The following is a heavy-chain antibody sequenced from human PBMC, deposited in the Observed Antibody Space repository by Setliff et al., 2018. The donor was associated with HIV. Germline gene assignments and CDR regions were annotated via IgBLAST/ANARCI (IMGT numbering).Heavy chain of an antibody. CDR2: INTSGGSA. D-gene: IGHD3-10*01. V-gene: IGHV1-46*01. CDR3: ATFLFRDSTDPYYRPPGDFPLYYFDY. CDR1: GYTFTSYP. J-gene: IGHJ4*02. Sequence: ASVKVSCKASGYTFTSYPMHWVRQAPGQGLEWMGVINTSGGSAGYAEKFRGRVTMTADMSTNTAYLELGSLRSEETAVYYCATFLFRDSTDPYYRPPGDFPLYYFDYWAQGTLVTVSS.